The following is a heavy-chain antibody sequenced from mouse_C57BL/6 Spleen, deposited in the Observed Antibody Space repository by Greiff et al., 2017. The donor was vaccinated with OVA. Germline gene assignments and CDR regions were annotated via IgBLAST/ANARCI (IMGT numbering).Heavy chain of an antibody. CDR1: GYTFTSYY. CDR2: IYPGNGDT. D-gene: IGHD4-1*01. Sequence: QVQLQQSGAELVRPGASVKMSCKASGYTFTSYYMHWVKQTPRQGLEWIGAIYPGNGDTSYNQKFKGKATLTVDKSSSTAYMQLSSLTSEDSAVYFCARKGVGRDYAMDYWGQGTSVTVSS. CDR3: ARKGVGRDYAMDY. J-gene: IGHJ4*01. V-gene: IGHV1-12*01.